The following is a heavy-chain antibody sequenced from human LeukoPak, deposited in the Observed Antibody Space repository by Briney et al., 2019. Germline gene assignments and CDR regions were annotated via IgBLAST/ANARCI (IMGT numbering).Heavy chain of an antibody. Sequence: SETLSLTCTVSGGSISAYYWSWMRQPPGKGLEWIGYIYYSGSTNYNPSLKSRVTISVDTSKNQFSLKLSSVTAADTAVYYCTRIRTVAGHPGYDAFDIWGQGTMVTVSS. D-gene: IGHD6-19*01. V-gene: IGHV4-59*01. CDR2: IYYSGST. CDR1: GGSISAYY. J-gene: IGHJ3*02. CDR3: TRIRTVAGHPGYDAFDI.